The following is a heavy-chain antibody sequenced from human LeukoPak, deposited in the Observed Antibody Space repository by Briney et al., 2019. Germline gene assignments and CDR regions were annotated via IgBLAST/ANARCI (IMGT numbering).Heavy chain of an antibody. CDR2: INPSGGST. CDR3: ARSSRITMIVVVTKGGFDY. D-gene: IGHD3-22*01. V-gene: IGHV1-46*01. CDR1: GYTFTSYY. J-gene: IGHJ4*02. Sequence: SVKVSCKASGYTFTSYYMHWVRQAPGQGLEWMGIINPSGGSTSYAQKFQGRVTMTRDTSTSTVYMELSSLRSEDTAVYYCARSSRITMIVVVTKGGFDYWGQGTLVTVSS.